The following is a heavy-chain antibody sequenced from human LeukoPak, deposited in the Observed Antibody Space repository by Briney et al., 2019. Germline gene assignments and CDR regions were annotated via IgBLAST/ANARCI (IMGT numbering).Heavy chain of an antibody. D-gene: IGHD6-6*01. Sequence: KTSETLSLTCTVSDDSISSSAYYWGWIRQPPGKGLEWIGIMYSSGSTSYNPSLKSRVTIYRDTSKNQLSLKLTSVTAADTAVYYCARLHGRPSMAPLRRKDEYYFDYWGQGTLVTVSS. J-gene: IGHJ4*02. V-gene: IGHV4-39*01. CDR2: MYSSGST. CDR3: ARLHGRPSMAPLRRKDEYYFDY. CDR1: DDSISSSAYY.